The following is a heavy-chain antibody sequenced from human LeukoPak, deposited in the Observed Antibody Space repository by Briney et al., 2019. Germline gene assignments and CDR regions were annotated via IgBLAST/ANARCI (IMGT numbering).Heavy chain of an antibody. V-gene: IGHV3-66*01. Sequence: EGSLRLSCDASGFIVSSNYMSWVRQAPGKGLEWVSVIYVGGNTYYADSVKGRFTISRDNSKNTLYLQMNSLRADDTAVYYCAREKGSSWHDDNDIWGQGTMVTVSS. D-gene: IGHD6-13*01. CDR2: IYVGGNT. J-gene: IGHJ3*02. CDR1: GFIVSSNY. CDR3: AREKGSSWHDDNDI.